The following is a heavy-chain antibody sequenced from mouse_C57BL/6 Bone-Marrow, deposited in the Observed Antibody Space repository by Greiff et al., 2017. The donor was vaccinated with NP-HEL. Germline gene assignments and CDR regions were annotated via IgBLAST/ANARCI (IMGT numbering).Heavy chain of an antibody. Sequence: QVQLQQSGAELVRPGTSVKVSCKASGYAFTNYLIEWVKQRPGQGLEWIGVINPGSGGTNYNEQFKGKATLTADKSSSTAYMQLSSLTSEDSAVYFCARDPYDYDGYFDVWGTGTTVTVSS. CDR3: ARDPYDYDGYFDV. CDR2: INPGSGGT. CDR1: GYAFTNYL. D-gene: IGHD2-4*01. J-gene: IGHJ1*03. V-gene: IGHV1-54*01.